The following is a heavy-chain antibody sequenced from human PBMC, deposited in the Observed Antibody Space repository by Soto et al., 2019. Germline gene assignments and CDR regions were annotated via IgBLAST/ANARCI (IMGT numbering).Heavy chain of an antibody. CDR2: IRSKANRYAT. V-gene: IGHV3-73*01. J-gene: IGHJ3*02. Sequence: EVQLVESGGGLVQPGGSLKLSCAASGFTFSGSAMHWVRQASGKGLEWVGRIRSKANRYATAYAASVKGRFTISRDDSKNTAYLQMNSLKTEDTAVYYGTRLREGGISSILTGRKVAFDIWGQGTMVTVSS. CDR1: GFTFSGSA. D-gene: IGHD3-9*01. CDR3: TRLREGGISSILTGRKVAFDI.